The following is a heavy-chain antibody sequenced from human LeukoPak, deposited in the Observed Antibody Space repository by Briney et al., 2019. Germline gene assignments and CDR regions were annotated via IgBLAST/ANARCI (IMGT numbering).Heavy chain of an antibody. CDR1: GFTFSSYS. V-gene: IGHV3-21*01. CDR2: ISSTSSYI. Sequence: GGSLTLSCAASGFTFSSYSMNWVRQAPGKGLEWVSSISSTSSYIYYADSVKGRFTISRDNAKNSLYLQMNSLRAEDTAVYYCAGPSSTVYWGRGILVTVSS. D-gene: IGHD2-2*01. J-gene: IGHJ4*02. CDR3: AGPSSTVY.